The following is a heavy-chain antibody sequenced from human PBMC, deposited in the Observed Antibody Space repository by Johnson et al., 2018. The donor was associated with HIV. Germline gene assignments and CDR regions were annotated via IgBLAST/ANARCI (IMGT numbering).Heavy chain of an antibody. CDR2: ISSSGSPI. J-gene: IGHJ3*02. CDR3: ARDASYGDYAFDI. CDR1: GFTFSDYY. Sequence: QVQLVESGGGLVQPGGSLRLSCAASGFTFSDYYMSWIRQAPGKGLEWISYISSSGSPIYYADSLKGRFTISRDNAKNSLYLQLNSLRAEDTAVYYCARDASYGDYAFDIWGQGTMVTVSS. V-gene: IGHV3-11*04. D-gene: IGHD4-17*01.